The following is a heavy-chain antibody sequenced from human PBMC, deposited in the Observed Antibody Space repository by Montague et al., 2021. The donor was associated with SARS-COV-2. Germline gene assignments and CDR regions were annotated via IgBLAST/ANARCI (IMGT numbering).Heavy chain of an antibody. V-gene: IGHV4-59*08. CDR3: ARLGLGGYDILTGYYQSGMDV. CDR2: ISYSGST. CDR1: GGSISSYS. D-gene: IGHD3-9*01. J-gene: IGHJ6*02. Sequence: SETLSLTCTVSGGSISSYSWSWIRQPPGKGLEWIGSISYSGSTNYNPSLKSRVTISVDTSKKQFSLKLSSVTAADTAVYYCARLGLGGYDILTGYYQSGMDVWGQGTTVTVS.